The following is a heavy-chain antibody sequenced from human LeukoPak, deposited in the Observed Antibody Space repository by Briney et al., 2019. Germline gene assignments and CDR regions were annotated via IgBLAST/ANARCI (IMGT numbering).Heavy chain of an antibody. CDR1: GGSISSYY. CDR2: IYYSGST. J-gene: IGHJ3*02. Sequence: SETLSLTCTVSGGSISSYYWSWIRQPPGRGLEWIGYIYYSGSTNYNPSLKSRVTISVDTSKNQFSLKLSSVTAADTAVYYCARRPLVNDAFDIWGQGTMVTVSS. CDR3: ARRPLVNDAFDI. D-gene: IGHD6-13*01. V-gene: IGHV4-59*08.